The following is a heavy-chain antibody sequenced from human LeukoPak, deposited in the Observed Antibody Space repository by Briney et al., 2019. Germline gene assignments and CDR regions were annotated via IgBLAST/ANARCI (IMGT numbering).Heavy chain of an antibody. D-gene: IGHD2-21*01. Sequence: GGSLRLSCAASGFTFSSYGMHWVRQAPGKGLEWVAVMSFDGSHTYYADSVKGRFTISRDNSKNTLYLQMNSLRAEDTAVYYCARGPYSLDYWGQGTLVTVSS. CDR2: MSFDGSHT. V-gene: IGHV3-30*03. CDR3: ARGPYSLDY. J-gene: IGHJ4*02. CDR1: GFTFSSYG.